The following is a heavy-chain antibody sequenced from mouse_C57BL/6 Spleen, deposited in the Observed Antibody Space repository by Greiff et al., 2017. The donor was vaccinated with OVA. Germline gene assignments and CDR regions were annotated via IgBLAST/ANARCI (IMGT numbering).Heavy chain of an antibody. J-gene: IGHJ1*03. V-gene: IGHV1-64*01. CDR2: IHPNSGST. Sequence: VQLQQPGAELVKPGASVKLSCKASGYTFTSYWMHWVKQRPGQGLEWIGMIHPNSGSTNYNEKFKSKATLTVDKSSSTAYMQLSSLTSEDSAVYYGARGGTLYGYFDGWGTGTTVTVSS. D-gene: IGHD1-1*02. CDR3: ARGGTLYGYFDG. CDR1: GYTFTSYW.